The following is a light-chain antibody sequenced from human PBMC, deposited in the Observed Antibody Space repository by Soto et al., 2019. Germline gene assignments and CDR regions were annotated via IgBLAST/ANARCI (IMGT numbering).Light chain of an antibody. Sequence: EIVLTQSPATLSLSLGERATLCCRSCQSVTSYLDWYQQKPGQAPRLLIYDTSNRDTGIPARFSGSGSGTDFSLTISSREPEEYFIYYCRQRSNCPPITFGQGTRLEIK. CDR3: RQRSNCPPIT. J-gene: IGKJ5*01. CDR1: QSVTSY. CDR2: DTS. V-gene: IGKV3-11*01.